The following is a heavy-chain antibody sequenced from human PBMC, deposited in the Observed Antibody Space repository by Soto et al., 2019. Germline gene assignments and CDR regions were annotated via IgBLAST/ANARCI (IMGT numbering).Heavy chain of an antibody. V-gene: IGHV4-30-4*01. CDR1: GGSISSGDYY. CDR2: IYYSGST. J-gene: IGHJ4*02. CDR3: ASGGDSSSWYNTFFDY. Sequence: PSETLSLTCTVSGGSISSGDYYWSWIRQPPGKGLEWIGYIYYSGSTYYNPSLKSRVTISVDTSKNQFSLKLSSVTAADTAVYYCASGGDSSSWYNTFFDYWGQGTLVTSPQ. D-gene: IGHD6-13*01.